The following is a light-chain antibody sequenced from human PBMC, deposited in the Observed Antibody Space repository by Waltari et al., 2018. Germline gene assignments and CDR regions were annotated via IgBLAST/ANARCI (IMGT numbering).Light chain of an antibody. CDR2: SAS. V-gene: IGKV1-39*01. Sequence: DIQMTQAPSSLSASVGDRVTMTCRTSQSITGHLNWFQQQPGKAPKLLIHSASALQSGVPSRFSGRGSGTHFTLTISSLQPEDFATYFCQQSYITQYTFGQGTKLEIK. CDR3: QQSYITQYT. CDR1: QSITGH. J-gene: IGKJ2*01.